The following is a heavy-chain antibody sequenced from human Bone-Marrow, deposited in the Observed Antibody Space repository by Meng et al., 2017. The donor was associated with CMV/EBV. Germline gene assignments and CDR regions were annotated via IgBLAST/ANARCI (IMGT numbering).Heavy chain of an antibody. CDR1: GFTFSSYA. V-gene: IGHV3-23*01. J-gene: IGHJ5*02. Sequence: GESLKISCAASGFTFSSYAMSWVRQAPGKGLEWVSTISGSGGSTYYADSVKGRFTISRDNSKNTLYLQMNSLRAEDTAVYYCAKVKAGTTFSNWFGPWGPGTLVTFSS. D-gene: IGHD1-7*01. CDR2: ISGSGGST. CDR3: AKVKAGTTFSNWFGP.